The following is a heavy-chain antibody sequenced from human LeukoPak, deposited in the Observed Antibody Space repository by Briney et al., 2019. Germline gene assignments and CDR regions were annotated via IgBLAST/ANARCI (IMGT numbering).Heavy chain of an antibody. V-gene: IGHV3-23*01. CDR1: GFISRDYP. CDR2: ISAGGGGI. CDR3: AKESNGRRFDFDY. J-gene: IGHJ4*02. Sequence: GGSLRLSCAASGFISRDYPMSWVRQTPGKGLEWVSSISAGGGGIYYADSVKGRFTVSRDDSKNTLYLQMNSLRVEDTALYYCAKESNGRRFDFDYWGQGTLATVSS. D-gene: IGHD1-26*01.